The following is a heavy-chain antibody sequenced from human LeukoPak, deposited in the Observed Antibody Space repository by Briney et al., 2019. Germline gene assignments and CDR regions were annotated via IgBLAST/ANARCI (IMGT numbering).Heavy chain of an antibody. CDR2: ISGSGGST. D-gene: IGHD2-15*01. Sequence: GGSLRLSCAASGFTFSSYAMSWVRQAPGKELEWVSAISGSGGSTYYADSVKGRFTISRDNSKNTLYLQMNSLRAEDTAVYYCAKRRGSAMGAFDIWGQGTMVTVSS. CDR1: GFTFSSYA. V-gene: IGHV3-23*01. CDR3: AKRRGSAMGAFDI. J-gene: IGHJ3*02.